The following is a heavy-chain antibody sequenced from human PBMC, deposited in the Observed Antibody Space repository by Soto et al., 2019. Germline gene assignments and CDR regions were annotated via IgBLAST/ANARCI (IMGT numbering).Heavy chain of an antibody. D-gene: IGHD6-25*01. CDR3: AREIAAAGTANKFFDP. CDR1: GYTFTNYD. V-gene: IGHV1-8*01. Sequence: QVQLVQSGAEVKKPGASMTVSCKASGYTFTNYDINWVRQATGQGLEWMGWMNPNSGNTGYAQKSQGRVTMTRNTSITTAYLELSSLRSDDTAVYYCAREIAAAGTANKFFDPWGQGTLVTVSS. CDR2: MNPNSGNT. J-gene: IGHJ5*02.